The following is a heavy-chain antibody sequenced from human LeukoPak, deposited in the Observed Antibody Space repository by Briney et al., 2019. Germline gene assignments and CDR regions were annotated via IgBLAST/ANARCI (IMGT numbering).Heavy chain of an antibody. Sequence: KPSETLSLTCAVYGGSFSGYYWSWIRQPPGKGLEWIGEINHSGSTNYNPSLKSRVTISVDTSKNQFSLKLSSVTAADTAVYYCARGPSSRPKHLGYCSGGSCYSGFDYWGQGTLVTVSS. CDR1: GGSFSGYY. D-gene: IGHD2-15*01. V-gene: IGHV4-34*01. CDR2: INHSGST. J-gene: IGHJ4*02. CDR3: ARGPSSRPKHLGYCSGGSCYSGFDY.